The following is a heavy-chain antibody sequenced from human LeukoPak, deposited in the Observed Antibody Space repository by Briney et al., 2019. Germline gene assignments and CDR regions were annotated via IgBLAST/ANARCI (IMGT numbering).Heavy chain of an antibody. CDR3: ASAGCRGSCHKDFDY. CDR2: INPNSGGT. CDR1: GYTFTGYY. D-gene: IGHD1-26*01. V-gene: IGHV1-2*06. J-gene: IGHJ4*02. Sequence: ASVKGSCKASGYTFTGYYMHWVRQAPGQGLEWMGRINPNSGGTNYAQKFQGRVTMTRDTSISTAYMELSRLRSDDTAVYYCASAGCRGSCHKDFDYWGQGTLVTVSS.